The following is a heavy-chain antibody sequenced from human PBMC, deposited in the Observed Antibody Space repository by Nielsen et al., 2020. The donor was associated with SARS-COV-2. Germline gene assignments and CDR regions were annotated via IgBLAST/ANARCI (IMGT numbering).Heavy chain of an antibody. D-gene: IGHD4-17*01. J-gene: IGHJ3*02. Sequence: GGSLRLSCAASGFTFSDYYMSWIRQAPGKGLEWVSYISSSSYTNYADSVKGRFTISRDNAKNSLYLQMNSLRAEDTAVYYCASLDYGDSFDIWGQGTMVTVSS. CDR2: ISSSSYT. V-gene: IGHV3-11*06. CDR3: ASLDYGDSFDI. CDR1: GFTFSDYY.